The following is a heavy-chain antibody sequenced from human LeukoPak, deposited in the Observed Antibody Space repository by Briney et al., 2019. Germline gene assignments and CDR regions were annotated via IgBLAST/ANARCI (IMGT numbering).Heavy chain of an antibody. V-gene: IGHV3-30*11. CDR3: ARARVTATHPSWYYYYGMDV. CDR1: GFTFSTYA. J-gene: IGHJ6*02. D-gene: IGHD2-21*02. CDR2: ISNDATKH. Sequence: PGGSLRLSCAVSGFTFSTYAMHWVRQAPGKGLEWVAFISNDATKHYYADSVKGRFSTSRDNSKRTLYLQMNSLRLEDTAVYYCARARVTATHPSWYYYYGMDVWGQGTTVTVSS.